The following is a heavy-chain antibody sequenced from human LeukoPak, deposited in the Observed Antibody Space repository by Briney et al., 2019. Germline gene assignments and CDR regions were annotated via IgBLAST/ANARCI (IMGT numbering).Heavy chain of an antibody. CDR3: ARGYNWFDP. V-gene: IGHV3-64*01. CDR2: ISSNGGST. J-gene: IGHJ5*02. Sequence: GGSPRLSCAASGFTFSSYAMHWVRQAPGKGLEYVSAISSNGGSTYYANSVKGRFTISRDNSKNTLYLQMGSLRTEDMAVYYCARGYNWFDPWGQGTLVTVSS. CDR1: GFTFSSYA.